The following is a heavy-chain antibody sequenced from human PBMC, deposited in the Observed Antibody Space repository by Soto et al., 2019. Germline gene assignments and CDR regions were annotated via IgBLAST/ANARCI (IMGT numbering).Heavy chain of an antibody. CDR1: GFTFTNSA. J-gene: IGHJ6*02. V-gene: IGHV1-58*01. CDR2: IIVAGGHT. D-gene: IGHD3-22*01. CDR3: ARPGDYYDSSGYYTPPDHYYYYGMDV. Sequence: SVKVSCKTSGFTFTNSAVQWVRQARGQRLEWIGWIIVAGGHTKYVQELQERITITRDMSTSTVYMELSSLRSEDTAVYYCARPGDYYDSSGYYTPPDHYYYYGMDVWGQGTTVTVSS.